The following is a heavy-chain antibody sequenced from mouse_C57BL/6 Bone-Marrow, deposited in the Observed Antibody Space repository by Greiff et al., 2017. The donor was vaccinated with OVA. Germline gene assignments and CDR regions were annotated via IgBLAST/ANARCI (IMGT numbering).Heavy chain of an antibody. CDR1: GYTFTEYT. CDR3: ARHEDYYGSSYGWYFDV. Sequence: VQVVESGAELVKPGASVKLSCKASGYTFTEYTIHWVKQRSGQGLEWIGWFYPGSGSIKYNEKFKDKATLTADKSSSTVYMELSRLTSEDSAVYFCARHEDYYGSSYGWYFDVWGTGTTVTVSS. J-gene: IGHJ1*03. V-gene: IGHV1-62-2*01. D-gene: IGHD1-1*01. CDR2: FYPGSGSI.